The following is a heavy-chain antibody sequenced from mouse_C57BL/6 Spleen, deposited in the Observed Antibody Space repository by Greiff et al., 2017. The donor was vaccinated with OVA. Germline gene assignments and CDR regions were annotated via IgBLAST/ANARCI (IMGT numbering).Heavy chain of an antibody. CDR3: AQLSEDFDY. CDR1: GYSITSGYY. Sequence: ESGPGLVKPSQSLSLTCSVTGYSITSGYYWNWIRQFPGNKLEWMGYISYDGSNNYNPSLKNRISITRDTSKNQFFLKLNSVTTEDTATYYCAQLSEDFDYWGQGTTLTVSS. CDR2: ISYDGSN. J-gene: IGHJ2*01. V-gene: IGHV3-6*01. D-gene: IGHD3-3*01.